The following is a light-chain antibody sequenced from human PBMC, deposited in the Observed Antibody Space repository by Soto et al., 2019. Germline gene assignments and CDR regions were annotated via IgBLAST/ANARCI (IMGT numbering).Light chain of an antibody. CDR3: QQYGDSPQT. J-gene: IGKJ1*01. CDR2: DTS. V-gene: IGKV3-11*01. Sequence: VFTQSPSTLSLSPGERATLSCWASQSVSDYLAWYQQKPGQAPRLLIYDTSKRATGIPARFSGSGSGTDFTLTISRLEPEDFAVYYCQQYGDSPQTFGQGTKVDIK. CDR1: QSVSDY.